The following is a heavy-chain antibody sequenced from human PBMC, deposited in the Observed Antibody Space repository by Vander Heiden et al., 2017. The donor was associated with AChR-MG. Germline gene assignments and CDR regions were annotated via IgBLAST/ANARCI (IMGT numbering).Heavy chain of an antibody. CDR1: GFTFSSYV. CDR3: AKGGRSLADTGYFQH. J-gene: IGHJ1*01. CDR2: ISGSGDGT. D-gene: IGHD6-19*01. V-gene: IGHV3-23*01. Sequence: EVQLLESGGGLVQPGGSLRLSCGDSGFTFSSYVLSWVRQAPGKGLEWLSVISGSGDGTYYADSVKGRFTISRDNSNNTLYLQMNSLRAEDTAVYYCAKGGRSLADTGYFQHWGQGTLVTVSS.